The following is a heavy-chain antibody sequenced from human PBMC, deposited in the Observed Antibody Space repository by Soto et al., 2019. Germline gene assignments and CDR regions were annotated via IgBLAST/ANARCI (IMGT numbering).Heavy chain of an antibody. CDR3: ARVERGTATTVVDAFDI. CDR1: GGFVSSGSYY. Sequence: QVQLQQWGAGLLKPSETLSLTCAVYGGFVSSGSYYWSWIRQPPGKGLEWIGEMSHSGGTHFNPSLQSRVTISVDTSKNQFPLKVSSVTAAATALYYCARVERGTATTVVDAFDIWGPGTMVTVSS. CDR2: MSHSGGT. J-gene: IGHJ3*02. D-gene: IGHD1-1*01. V-gene: IGHV4-34*01.